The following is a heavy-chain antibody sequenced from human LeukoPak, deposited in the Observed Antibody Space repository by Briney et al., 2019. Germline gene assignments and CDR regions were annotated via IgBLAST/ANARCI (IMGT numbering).Heavy chain of an antibody. CDR2: INPNSGGT. CDR1: GYTFTGYY. D-gene: IGHD1-26*01. J-gene: IGHJ3*02. V-gene: IGHV1-2*02. CDR3: AKGAGSYHPGAFDI. Sequence: GASVKVSCKASGYTFTGYYMHWVRQAPGQGLEWMGWINPNSGGTNYAQKFQGRVTMTRDTSISTAYMELSRLRSDDTALYYCAKGAGSYHPGAFDIWGQGTMVTVSS.